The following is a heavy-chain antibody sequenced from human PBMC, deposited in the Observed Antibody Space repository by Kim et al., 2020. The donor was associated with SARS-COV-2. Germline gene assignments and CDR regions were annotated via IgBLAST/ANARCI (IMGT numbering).Heavy chain of an antibody. CDR3: ARSIAYYGSESPLDY. CDR2: IYHSGRT. J-gene: IGHJ4*02. D-gene: IGHD3-10*01. V-gene: IGHV4-30-4*01. CDR1: GGSISSGDYY. Sequence: SETLSLTCTVSGGSISSGDYYWSWIRQPPGKGLEWIGYIYHSGRTFYNPSLKSRVTISVDTSKNQFSLKLSSVTAADTAVYYCARSIAYYGSESPLDYWGQGTLVTVSS.